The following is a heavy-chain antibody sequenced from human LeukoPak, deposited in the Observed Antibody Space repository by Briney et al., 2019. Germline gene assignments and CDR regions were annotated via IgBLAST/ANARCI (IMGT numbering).Heavy chain of an antibody. CDR3: ARVGGSGSYYYGMDV. D-gene: IGHD3-10*01. Sequence: SETLSLTCTVSGVSISSFYWSWLRQPPGKGLEWIAYISYSGSTNYNPSLKSRVTISVDTSKNQFSLKLSSVTAADTAVFYCARVGGSGSYYYGMDVWGQGTTVTVSS. V-gene: IGHV4-59*01. J-gene: IGHJ6*02. CDR2: ISYSGST. CDR1: GVSISSFY.